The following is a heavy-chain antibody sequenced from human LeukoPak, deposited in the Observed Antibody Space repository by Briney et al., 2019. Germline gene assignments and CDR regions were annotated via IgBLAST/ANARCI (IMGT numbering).Heavy chain of an antibody. V-gene: IGHV4-61*02. Sequence: SQTLSLTCTVSGGSISSGSYYWSWIRQPAGKGLEWIGRIYTSGSTNYNPSLKSRVTISVDTSKNQFSLKLSSVAAADTAVYYCARASHYYDSSGYYVDAFDIWGQGTMVTVSS. CDR2: IYTSGST. CDR1: GGSISSGSYY. D-gene: IGHD3-22*01. J-gene: IGHJ3*02. CDR3: ARASHYYDSSGYYVDAFDI.